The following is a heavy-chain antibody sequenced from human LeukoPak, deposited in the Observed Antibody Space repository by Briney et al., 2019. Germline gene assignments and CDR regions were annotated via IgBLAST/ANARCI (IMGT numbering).Heavy chain of an antibody. CDR3: ARGGLRPYYYYYHGMDV. V-gene: IGHV4-59*01. D-gene: IGHD4-17*01. Sequence: SETLSLTCTVSGGSISSYYWSWIRQPPGKGLEWIGYIYYSGSTNYNPSLKSRVTISVDTSKNQFSLKLSSVTAADTAVYYCARGGLRPYYYYYHGMDVWGQGTTVTVSS. J-gene: IGHJ6*02. CDR1: GGSISSYY. CDR2: IYYSGST.